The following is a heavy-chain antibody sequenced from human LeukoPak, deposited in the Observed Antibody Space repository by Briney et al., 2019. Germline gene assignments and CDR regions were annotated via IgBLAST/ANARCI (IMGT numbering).Heavy chain of an antibody. CDR1: GGSISSYY. CDR3: ARKRDGYNFNFDY. D-gene: IGHD5-24*01. J-gene: IGHJ4*02. V-gene: IGHV4-59*01. CDR2: IYYSGST. Sequence: PSETLSLTCTVSGGSISSYYWSWISQPPGKGLEWSGYIYYSGSTNYNPSLKSRVTISVDTSKNQFSLKLSSVTAADTAVYYCARKRDGYNFNFDYWGQGTLVTVSS.